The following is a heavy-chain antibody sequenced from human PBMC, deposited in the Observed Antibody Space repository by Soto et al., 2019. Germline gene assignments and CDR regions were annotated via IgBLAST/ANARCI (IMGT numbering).Heavy chain of an antibody. D-gene: IGHD6-19*01. J-gene: IGHJ4*02. CDR2: ISYDGSNK. CDR3: PREDSSGWYRY. Sequence: GGSLRLSCAASGFTFSSYGMHWVRQAPGKGLEWVAVISYDGSNKYYADSVKGRFTISRDNSKNTLYLQMNSLRAEDTAVYYCPREDSSGWYRYWGQGTLVTVSS. CDR1: GFTFSSYG. V-gene: IGHV3-30*03.